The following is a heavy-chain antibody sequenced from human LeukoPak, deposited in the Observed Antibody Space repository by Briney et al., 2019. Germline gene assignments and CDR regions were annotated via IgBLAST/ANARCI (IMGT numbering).Heavy chain of an antibody. V-gene: IGHV3-30*03. J-gene: IGHJ4*02. Sequence: HPGGSLRLSCAASGFSFSSYGMHGVRQAPGKGLEWVALTSYDGSNKYYADSVKGRFTISRDNSKNTLYLQMNSLRAEDTAVYYCARTGSGWYYFDYWGQGTLVTVSS. CDR3: ARTGSGWYYFDY. CDR2: TSYDGSNK. D-gene: IGHD6-19*01. CDR1: GFSFSSYG.